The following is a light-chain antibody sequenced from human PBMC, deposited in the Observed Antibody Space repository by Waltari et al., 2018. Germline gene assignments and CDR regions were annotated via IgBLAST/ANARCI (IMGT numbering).Light chain of an antibody. CDR1: QDISNW. V-gene: IGKV1-12*01. J-gene: IGKJ4*01. Sequence: DIQMTQSPSTVSASVGDRITITCRASQDISNWLAWFQQKPGRAPNRLIYSASRLQSGVPSRFSGSGSGTDFTLTISSLQPEDFATYFCQQAKGFPLTFGGGTRVDLK. CDR3: QQAKGFPLT. CDR2: SAS.